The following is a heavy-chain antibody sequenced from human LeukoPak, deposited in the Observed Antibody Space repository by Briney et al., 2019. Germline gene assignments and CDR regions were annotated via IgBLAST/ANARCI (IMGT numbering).Heavy chain of an antibody. Sequence: SETLSLTCTVSGGSISSYYWSWIRQPPGKGLEWIGYIYYSGSTNYNPSLKSRVTISVDTSKNQFSLKLSSVTAADTAVYYCARPPGIAAAWFDPWGQGTLVTVSS. J-gene: IGHJ5*02. D-gene: IGHD6-13*01. CDR1: GGSISSYY. CDR2: IYYSGST. CDR3: ARPPGIAAAWFDP. V-gene: IGHV4-59*08.